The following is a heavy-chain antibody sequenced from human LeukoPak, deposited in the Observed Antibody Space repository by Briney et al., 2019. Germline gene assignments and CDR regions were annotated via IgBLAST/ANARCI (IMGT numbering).Heavy chain of an antibody. CDR1: GFTFSSYG. V-gene: IGHV3-33*01. CDR2: IWYDGSNK. D-gene: IGHD3-3*01. CDR3: ARAHYDFNFDY. Sequence: GGSLRLSCAASGFTFSSYGMHWVRQAPGKGLEWVAVIWYDGSNKYYADSVKGRFTISRDNSKNTLYLQMNSLRAEDTAVYYCARAHYDFNFDYWGQGTLVTVSS. J-gene: IGHJ4*02.